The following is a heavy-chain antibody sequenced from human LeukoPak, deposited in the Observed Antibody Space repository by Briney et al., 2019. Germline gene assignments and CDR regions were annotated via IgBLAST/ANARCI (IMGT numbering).Heavy chain of an antibody. CDR1: GFTFSSYG. D-gene: IGHD3-10*01. CDR2: IRYDGSNK. Sequence: PGGSLRLSCAASGFTFSSYGMHWVRQAPGKGLEWVAFIRYDGSNKYYADSVKGRFTNSRDNSKNTLYLQMNSLRAEDTAVYYCAKDSQIGSMVRGVKVSGPPRDSYYFDYWGQGTLVTVSS. J-gene: IGHJ4*02. CDR3: AKDSQIGSMVRGVKVSGPPRDSYYFDY. V-gene: IGHV3-30*02.